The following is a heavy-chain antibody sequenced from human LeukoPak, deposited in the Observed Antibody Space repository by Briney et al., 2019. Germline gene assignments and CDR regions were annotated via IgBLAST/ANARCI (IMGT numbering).Heavy chain of an antibody. CDR1: GFTFSSYS. J-gene: IGHJ3*02. V-gene: IGHV3-48*01. CDR2: ISSSSSTI. CDR3: ARGPRRGAFDI. Sequence: PGGSLRLSCAASGFTFSSYSMNWVRQAPGKGLEWVSYISSSSSTIYYEDSVKGRFTISRDNAKNSLYLQMNSLRAEDTAVYYCARGPRRGAFDIWGQGTMVTVSS.